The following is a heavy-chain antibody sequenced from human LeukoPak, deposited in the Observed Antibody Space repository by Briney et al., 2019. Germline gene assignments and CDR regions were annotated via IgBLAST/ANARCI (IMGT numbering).Heavy chain of an antibody. CDR3: ARLSRGYSYGYTYGY. J-gene: IGHJ4*02. D-gene: IGHD5-18*01. V-gene: IGHV4-34*01. CDR1: GGSFSGYY. CDR2: INHSGST. Sequence: SETLSLTCAVYGGSFSGYYWSWIRQPPGKGLEWIGEINHSGSTNYNPSLKGRVTISVDTSKNQFSLKLSSVTAADTAVYYCARLSRGYSYGYTYGYWGQGTLVTVSS.